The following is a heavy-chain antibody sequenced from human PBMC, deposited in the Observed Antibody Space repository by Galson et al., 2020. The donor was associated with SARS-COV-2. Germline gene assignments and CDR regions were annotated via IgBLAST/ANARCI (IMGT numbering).Heavy chain of an antibody. CDR1: GLTFSNYV. V-gene: IGHV3-64D*06. J-gene: IGHJ4*02. D-gene: IGHD6-25*01. CDR3: VNGGISPQRLLY. CDR2: ISKNGDST. Sequence: GGSLRLSCSASGLTFSNYVMHWVRQAPGKGLEYVSTISKNGDSTYYADSVKGRFTISRDNSKNTLYLQMGSLRPEDTAVYYCVNGGISPQRLLYWGQGTLVTVSS.